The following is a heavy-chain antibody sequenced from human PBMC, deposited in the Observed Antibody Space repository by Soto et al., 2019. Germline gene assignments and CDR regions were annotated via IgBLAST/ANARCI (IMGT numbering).Heavy chain of an antibody. D-gene: IGHD3-3*01. Sequence: ASVKVSCKASGYTFTSYGISWVRQAPGQGLEWMGWISAYNGNTNYAQKLQGRVTMTTDTSTSTAYMELRSLRSDDTAVYYCARDPNYDFWSGPQNNWFDPWRQGTLVTVSS. V-gene: IGHV1-18*04. CDR1: GYTFTSYG. CDR2: ISAYNGNT. J-gene: IGHJ5*02. CDR3: ARDPNYDFWSGPQNNWFDP.